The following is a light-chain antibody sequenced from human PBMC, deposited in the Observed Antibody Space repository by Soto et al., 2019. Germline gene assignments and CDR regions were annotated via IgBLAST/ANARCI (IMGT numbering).Light chain of an antibody. Sequence: AIQMTQSQSSLSASVGDRVTITCRASQGIRNDLGWYQQKPGKAPKLLIYAASSLQSGVPSRFSGSGSGTDFTLTISSLQPEDFATYYFLQDYNYPYTFGQGTKLEIK. V-gene: IGKV1-6*01. J-gene: IGKJ2*01. CDR2: AAS. CDR1: QGIRND. CDR3: LQDYNYPYT.